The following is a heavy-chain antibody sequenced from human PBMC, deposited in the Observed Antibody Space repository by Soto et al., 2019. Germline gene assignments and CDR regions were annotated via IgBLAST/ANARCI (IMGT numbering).Heavy chain of an antibody. D-gene: IGHD2-15*01. Sequence: PGGCRGRSCATSGFTFSSYGMHWVRQAPGKGLEWVAVISYDGSNKYYADSVKGRFTISRDNSKNTLYLQMNSLRAEDTAVYYCAKEAEPAAPVDYWGQGTLVTVSS. CDR1: GFTFSSYG. J-gene: IGHJ4*02. V-gene: IGHV3-30*18. CDR3: AKEAEPAAPVDY. CDR2: ISYDGSNK.